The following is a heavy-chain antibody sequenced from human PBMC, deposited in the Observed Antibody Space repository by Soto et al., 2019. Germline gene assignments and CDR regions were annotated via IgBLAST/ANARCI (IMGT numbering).Heavy chain of an antibody. V-gene: IGHV1-24*01. Sequence: ASVKVSCKVSGYTLTELSMHWVRQAPGKGLEWMGGFDPEDGETIYAQKFQGRVTMTEDTSTDTAYMELSSLRSEDTAVYYCATDLVSLERHSLTDWGQGTLVTVSS. CDR1: GYTLTELS. CDR2: FDPEDGET. D-gene: IGHD2-21*02. CDR3: ATDLVSLERHSLTD. J-gene: IGHJ4*02.